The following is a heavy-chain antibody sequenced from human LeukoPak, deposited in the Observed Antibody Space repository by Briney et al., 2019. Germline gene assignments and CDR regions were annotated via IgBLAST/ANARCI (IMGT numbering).Heavy chain of an antibody. CDR1: GFTFSGYS. CDR2: ISSSSTI. V-gene: IGHV3-69-1*01. J-gene: IGHJ4*02. Sequence: PGGSLRLSRAASGFTFSGYSMNWVRQAPGKGLEWVSYISSSSTIYYTDSVKGRFTISRDNAKNSLYLQMNSLRAEDTAVYYCGRDSPPDYWGQGTLVTVSS. CDR3: GRDSPPDY.